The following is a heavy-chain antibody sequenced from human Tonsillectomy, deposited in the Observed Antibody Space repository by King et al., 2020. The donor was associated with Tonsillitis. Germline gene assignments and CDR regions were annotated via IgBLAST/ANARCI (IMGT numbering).Heavy chain of an antibody. D-gene: IGHD4-17*01. Sequence: VQLVESGGGVVQPGRSLRLSCAASGFTFSSFGMHWVRQAPGKGLEWVAVISYDGSNKYYADSVKGRFTISRDTSKNTLYVQMNSQRAEDTAVYYCAKDRSNYGDYLIDYWGQGTLVTVSS. CDR2: ISYDGSNK. CDR1: GFTFSSFG. V-gene: IGHV3-30*18. J-gene: IGHJ4*02. CDR3: AKDRSNYGDYLIDY.